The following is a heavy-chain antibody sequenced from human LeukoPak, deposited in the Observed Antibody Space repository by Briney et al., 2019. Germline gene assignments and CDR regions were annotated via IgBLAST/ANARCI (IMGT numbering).Heavy chain of an antibody. V-gene: IGHV3-64*01. CDR3: ARDFSRASDY. J-gene: IGHJ4*02. CDR1: GFTFSSYA. Sequence: GGSLRLSCAASGFTFSSYAMHWVRQAPGKGLEYVSAISSNGGSTYYANSVKGRFTISRDNSKNTLYLQMGSLRAEDMAVYYCARDFSRASDYWGQGTLVTVSS. CDR2: ISSNGGST. D-gene: IGHD2-2*01.